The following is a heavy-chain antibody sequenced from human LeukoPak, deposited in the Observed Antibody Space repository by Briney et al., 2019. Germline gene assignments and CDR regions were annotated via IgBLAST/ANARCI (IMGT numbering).Heavy chain of an antibody. J-gene: IGHJ5*02. D-gene: IGHD6-25*01. CDR1: GFTFSSYG. CDR3: ARAGATVSTIWFDP. CDR2: ISYDGSNK. V-gene: IGHV3-30*03. Sequence: PGGSLRLSCAASGFTFSSYGMHWVRQAPGKGLGWVAVISYDGSNKYYADSVKGRFTISRDNSKNTLSLQMNSLRAEDTAVYYCARAGATVSTIWFDPWGQGTLVIVSS.